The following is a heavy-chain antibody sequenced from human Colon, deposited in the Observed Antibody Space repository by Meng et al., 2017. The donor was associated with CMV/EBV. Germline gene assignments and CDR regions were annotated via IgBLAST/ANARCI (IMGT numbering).Heavy chain of an antibody. CDR1: GFTFDDYT. Sequence: GGSLRLSCAASGFTFDDYTMNWVRQVPGRGLEWVAVISWDGGSKNYADSVRGRFTISRDNSKNTLYLQMNSLRDEDTAVYYCAKSPIGVAVAGVIHDWGQGTQVTVSS. J-gene: IGHJ4*02. CDR3: AKSPIGVAVAGVIHD. CDR2: ISWDGGSK. D-gene: IGHD6-19*01. V-gene: IGHV3-43*01.